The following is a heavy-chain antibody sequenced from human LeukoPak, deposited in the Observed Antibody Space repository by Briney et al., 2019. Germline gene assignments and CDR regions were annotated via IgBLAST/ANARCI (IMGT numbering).Heavy chain of an antibody. CDR3: ARDRRGFYAFDT. Sequence: GGSLRLSCAASGFTFSSYLMSWVRQAPGKGLEWVANIKQDGSEKYYVDSVKGRFTISRDNAKNSLYLQMNSLRAEDTAVYYCARDRRGFYAFDTWGQGTMVTVSS. CDR1: GFTFSSYL. D-gene: IGHD5-12*01. V-gene: IGHV3-7*03. J-gene: IGHJ3*02. CDR2: IKQDGSEK.